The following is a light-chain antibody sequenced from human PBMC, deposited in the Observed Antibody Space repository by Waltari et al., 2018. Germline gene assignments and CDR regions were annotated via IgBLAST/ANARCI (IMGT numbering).Light chain of an antibody. J-gene: IGKJ1*01. CDR3: QQSNSGPWT. V-gene: IGKV1-39*01. CDR2: GAS. CDR1: QNINTY. Sequence: DIQMTQSPSSLSASVGDRVTISCRASQNINTYLNWYQQKPGKAPKLLINGASRLQSGVPSRFSGSGSGTDFTLTINSLQVEDFATYYRQQSNSGPWTFGQGTK.